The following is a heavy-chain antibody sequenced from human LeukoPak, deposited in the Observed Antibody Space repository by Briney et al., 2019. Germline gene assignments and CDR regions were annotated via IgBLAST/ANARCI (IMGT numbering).Heavy chain of an antibody. CDR3: ARADPRPYYYDSSGYFLGGFDP. CDR1: GGTFSSYA. J-gene: IGHJ5*02. V-gene: IGHV1-69*05. D-gene: IGHD3-22*01. Sequence: ASVKVSCKASGGTFSSYAISWVRQAPGQGLEWMGGIIPIFGTANYAQKFQGRVTITTDESTSTAYMELSRLRSDDTAVYYCARADPRPYYYDSSGYFLGGFDPWGQGTLVTVSS. CDR2: IIPIFGTA.